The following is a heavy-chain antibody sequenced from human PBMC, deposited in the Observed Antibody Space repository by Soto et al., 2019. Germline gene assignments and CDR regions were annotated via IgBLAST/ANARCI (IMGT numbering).Heavy chain of an antibody. CDR3: ARYFRGSGRYFFDY. J-gene: IGHJ4*02. CDR2: INQDGGGT. CDR1: GFTFISSF. Sequence: ASGGGLVQPGGSLRLSCVASGFTFISSFMGWVRQAPGKGLEWVANINQDGGGTYYVDSVEGRFTISRDNAKDSLYLQMNSLRGEDTAVYYCARYFRGSGRYFFDYWGQGTLVTVSS. D-gene: IGHD6-19*01. V-gene: IGHV3-7*03.